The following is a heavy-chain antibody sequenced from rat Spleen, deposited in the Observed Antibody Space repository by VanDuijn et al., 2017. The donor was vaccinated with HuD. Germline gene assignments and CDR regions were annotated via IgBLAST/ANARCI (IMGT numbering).Heavy chain of an antibody. V-gene: IGHV5-46*01. CDR3: GRHAYYDGYYHWYFDL. CDR1: GSTFSSSP. D-gene: IGHD1-12*03. J-gene: IGHJ1*01. Sequence: EVQLVESGGGLVQPGRSLKLSCVVSGSTFSSSPMAWVRQAPTKGLEWVATISSSGGSTYYGDSVKGRFTISRDNAKSTLYLQMDSLRSEDTATYYCGRHAYYDGYYHWYFDLWGPGTMVTVSS. CDR2: ISSSGGST.